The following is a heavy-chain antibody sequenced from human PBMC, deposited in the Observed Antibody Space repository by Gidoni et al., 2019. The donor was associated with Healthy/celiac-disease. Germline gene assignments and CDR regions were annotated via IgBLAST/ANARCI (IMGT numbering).Heavy chain of an antibody. Sequence: QVQLQQWGAGLLKPSEPLSLTCAVYGGSFSGSYWSWIRQPPGKGLEWIGEINHSGSTNYNPSLKSRVTISVDTSKNQFSLKLSSVTAADTAVYYCARGYPTPTSSIAARPRLGVYGMDVWGQGTTVTVSS. CDR1: GGSFSGSY. D-gene: IGHD6-6*01. V-gene: IGHV4-34*01. CDR2: INHSGST. CDR3: ARGYPTPTSSIAARPRLGVYGMDV. J-gene: IGHJ6*02.